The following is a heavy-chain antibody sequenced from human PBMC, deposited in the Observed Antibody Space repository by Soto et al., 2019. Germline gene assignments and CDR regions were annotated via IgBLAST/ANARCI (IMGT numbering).Heavy chain of an antibody. J-gene: IGHJ6*02. CDR2: IYPGDSDT. V-gene: IGHV5-51*01. CDR3: ARAVNSGWFYYGMDV. D-gene: IGHD6-13*01. Sequence: GEFLKISCQGSGYSFTSYWIAWVRQMPGKGLEWMGIIYPGDSDTRYSPSFQGQVTISVDKSISTAYLQWSSLKASDTAMYYCARAVNSGWFYYGMDVWGQGTTVTVSS. CDR1: GYSFTSYW.